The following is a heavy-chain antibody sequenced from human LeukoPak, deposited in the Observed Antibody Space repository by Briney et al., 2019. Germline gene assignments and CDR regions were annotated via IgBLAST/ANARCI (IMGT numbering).Heavy chain of an antibody. CDR1: GGSISSYY. CDR3: ARRYYYDSGDAFDI. D-gene: IGHD3-22*01. J-gene: IGHJ3*02. V-gene: IGHV4-59*01. Sequence: PSETLSLTCTVSGGSISSYYWSWIRQPPGKGLEWIGYIYYSGSTNYNPSLKSRVTISVDTSKNQFSLKLSSVTAADTAVYYCARRYYYDSGDAFDIWGQGTMVTVSS. CDR2: IYYSGST.